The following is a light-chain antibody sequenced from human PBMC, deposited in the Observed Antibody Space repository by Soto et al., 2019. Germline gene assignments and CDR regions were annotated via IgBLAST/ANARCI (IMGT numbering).Light chain of an antibody. CDR3: QQYNNWPPIT. V-gene: IGKV3-15*01. CDR2: GAS. Sequence: EIVMTQSPATLSVSPGARATLSCRASQSVSSKLAWYQQKPGQAPRLLIYGASTRATGIPARFSGSGSGTEFNLTISSLQSEDFAVYYCQQYNNWPPITFGQGTRLEIK. J-gene: IGKJ5*01. CDR1: QSVSSK.